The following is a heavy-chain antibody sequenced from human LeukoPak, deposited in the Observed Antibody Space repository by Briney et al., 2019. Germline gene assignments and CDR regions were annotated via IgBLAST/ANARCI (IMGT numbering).Heavy chain of an antibody. CDR1: GFTFSTYA. Sequence: GSLRLSCAASGFTFSTYAMHWVRQAPGKGLEWVAVISYDGSSKYYADSVKGRFTISRDNSKNTLYLQMNSLRAEDTAVYYCARDLWFGELYVWGKGTTVTVSS. CDR3: ARDLWFGELYV. D-gene: IGHD3-10*01. J-gene: IGHJ6*04. CDR2: ISYDGSSK. V-gene: IGHV3-30*04.